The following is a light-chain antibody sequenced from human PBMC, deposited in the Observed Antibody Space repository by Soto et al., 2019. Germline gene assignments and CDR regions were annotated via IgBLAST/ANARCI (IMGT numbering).Light chain of an antibody. Sequence: IVLTQYTATLSLSPGERATLSCRASQSVSSYLAWYQQKPGQAPRLLIYDASNRATGIPARFSGSGSGTDFTLTISSLEPEDFAVYYCQQRSNWLGTFGQGTKVDIK. CDR2: DAS. V-gene: IGKV3-11*01. CDR1: QSVSSY. J-gene: IGKJ1*01. CDR3: QQRSNWLGT.